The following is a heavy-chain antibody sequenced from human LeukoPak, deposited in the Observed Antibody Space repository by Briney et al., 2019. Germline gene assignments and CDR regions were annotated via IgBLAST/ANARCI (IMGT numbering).Heavy chain of an antibody. CDR3: AITPIYGSGSQGAFDI. V-gene: IGHV1-2*02. CDR1: GYTFTGYY. J-gene: IGHJ3*02. CDR2: INPNSGGT. D-gene: IGHD3-10*01. Sequence: GASVKVSCKASGYTFTGYYMHWVRQAPGQGLEWMGWINPNSGGTNYAQKFQGRVTMTRDTSISTAYMELSGLRSDDTAVYYCAITPIYGSGSQGAFDIWGQGTMVTVSS.